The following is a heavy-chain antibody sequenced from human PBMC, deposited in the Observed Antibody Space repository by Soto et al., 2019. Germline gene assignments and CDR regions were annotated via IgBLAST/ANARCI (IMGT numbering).Heavy chain of an antibody. Sequence: QVQLVQSGAEVKKPGSSVKVSCKASGGTFSSYAISWVRQAPGQGLEWMGGIIPIFGTANYAQKFQGRVTITADESTSTAYMELSSLRSEDTAVYYCAVRKRSNSPPLGLLNYGMDVWGQGTTVTVSS. D-gene: IGHD4-4*01. J-gene: IGHJ6*02. CDR1: GGTFSSYA. V-gene: IGHV1-69*01. CDR2: IIPIFGTA. CDR3: AVRKRSNSPPLGLLNYGMDV.